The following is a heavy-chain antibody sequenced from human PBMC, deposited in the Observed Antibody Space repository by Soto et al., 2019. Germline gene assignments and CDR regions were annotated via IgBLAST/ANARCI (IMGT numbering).Heavy chain of an antibody. CDR2: ISGSGGST. Sequence: GSLRLSCAASGFTFSSYAMSWVRQAPGKGLEWVSAISGSGGSTYYADSVKGRFTISRDNAKNSLYLQISSLRVEDTAVYYCARGSGSGSWLIDYWGQGTPVTVSS. V-gene: IGHV3-23*01. CDR1: GFTFSSYA. J-gene: IGHJ4*02. CDR3: ARGSGSGSWLIDY. D-gene: IGHD6-13*01.